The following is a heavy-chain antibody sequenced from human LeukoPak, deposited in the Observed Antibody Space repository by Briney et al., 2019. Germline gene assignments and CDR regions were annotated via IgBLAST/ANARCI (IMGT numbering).Heavy chain of an antibody. J-gene: IGHJ4*02. Sequence: GGSLRLSCAASGFTFSSYNMNWVRQAPGKGLEWVSSISSSSSYIYYADSVRGRFTISRDNAKNSLYLQMNSLRAEDTAVYYCARGGSSSFSFDYWGQGTLVTVSS. CDR2: ISSSSSYI. V-gene: IGHV3-21*01. CDR3: ARGGSSSFSFDY. D-gene: IGHD6-13*01. CDR1: GFTFSSYN.